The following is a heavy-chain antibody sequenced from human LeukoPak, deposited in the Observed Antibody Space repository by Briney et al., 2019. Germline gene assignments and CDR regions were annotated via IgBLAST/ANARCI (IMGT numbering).Heavy chain of an antibody. CDR1: GGSFSGYY. Sequence: SETLSLTYAVYGGSFSGYYWSWIRQPPGKGMEWIGEINLSGRTNYNPSFKSRVTISVDTSKNQFSLKLSSVTAADTAVYYCARGSPIVVVPAAKHYYYYGMDVWGKGTTVTVSS. J-gene: IGHJ6*04. D-gene: IGHD2-2*01. V-gene: IGHV4-34*01. CDR3: ARGSPIVVVPAAKHYYYYGMDV. CDR2: INLSGRT.